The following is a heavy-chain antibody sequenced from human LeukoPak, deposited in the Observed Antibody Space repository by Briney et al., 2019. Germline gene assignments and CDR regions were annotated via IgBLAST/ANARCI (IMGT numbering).Heavy chain of an antibody. V-gene: IGHV1-46*01. J-gene: IGHJ1*01. CDR3: AIGLPYDSSGYYFRAAEYFQH. D-gene: IGHD3-22*01. CDR1: GYTFTSYD. CDR2: INPSGGST. Sequence: ASVKVSCKASGYTFTSYDINWVRQAPGQGLEWMGIINPSGGSTSYAKKFQGKVTMTRDTSTSTVYMELSSLRSEDTAVYYCAIGLPYDSSGYYFRAAEYFQHWGQGTLVTVSS.